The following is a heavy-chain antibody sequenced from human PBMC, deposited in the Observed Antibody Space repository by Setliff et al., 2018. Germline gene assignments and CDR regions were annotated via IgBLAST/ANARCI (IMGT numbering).Heavy chain of an antibody. J-gene: IGHJ4*02. D-gene: IGHD3-10*01. CDR2: IYYNGRT. CDR3: ARDRSYYASGSFTKWFDY. CDR1: GASVSSLY. V-gene: IGHV4-59*02. Sequence: SETLSLTCKVSGASVSSLYWNWIRQPPGKGLEWIGHIYYNGRTTYTPSLKSRVTMSVDASRNQFSLKLSSVTAADTAIYYCARDRSYYASGSFTKWFDYWGQGTLVTVSS.